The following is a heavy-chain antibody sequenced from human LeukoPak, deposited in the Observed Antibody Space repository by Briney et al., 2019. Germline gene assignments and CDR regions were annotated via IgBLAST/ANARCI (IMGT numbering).Heavy chain of an antibody. CDR1: GFTFSSYA. D-gene: IGHD3-10*01. J-gene: IGHJ4*02. CDR2: ISYDGSNK. Sequence: PGGSLRLSCAASGFTFSSYAMHWVRQAPGKGLEWVAVISYDGSNKYYADSVKGRFTISRDNSKNTLYLQMNSLRTEDTAVYYSASELYYYGSGSFDYWGQGTLVTVSS. CDR3: ASELYYYGSGSFDY. V-gene: IGHV3-30-3*01.